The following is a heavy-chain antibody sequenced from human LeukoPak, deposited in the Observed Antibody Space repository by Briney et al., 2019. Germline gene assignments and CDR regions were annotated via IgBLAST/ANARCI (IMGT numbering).Heavy chain of an antibody. CDR2: IYHSGST. V-gene: IGHV4-30-2*01. CDR1: GGSLSSGGYY. CDR3: ARGTTKAKAFDY. Sequence: SGTLSLTCAVSGGSLSSGGYYWRWLRHPPGKGVEWLGYIYHSGSTYYNPSLKSRVTISVDKSKNQFSLKLSSVTAADTAVYYCARGTTKAKAFDYWGQGTLVTVSS. J-gene: IGHJ4*02. D-gene: IGHD1-26*01.